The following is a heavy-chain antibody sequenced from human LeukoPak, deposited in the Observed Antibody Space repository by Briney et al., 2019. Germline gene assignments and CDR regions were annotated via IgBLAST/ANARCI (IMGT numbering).Heavy chain of an antibody. D-gene: IGHD1-14*01. V-gene: IGHV1-69*05. CDR3: AREPEQTGYFDD. CDR1: GDTFISYA. J-gene: IGHJ4*02. CDR2: IIPIFGTA. Sequence: ASVKVSCKASGDTFISYAICWVRQAPGQGLEWMGGIIPIFGTANYAQKFQGRVTITTDESPSTAYMELSRVRSENTAVYYCAREPEQTGYFDDWGQGTLVTVSS.